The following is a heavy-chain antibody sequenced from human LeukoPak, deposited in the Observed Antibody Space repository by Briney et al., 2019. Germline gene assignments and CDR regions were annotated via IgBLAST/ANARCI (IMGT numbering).Heavy chain of an antibody. J-gene: IGHJ4*02. V-gene: IGHV5-51*01. Sequence: GESLKISCKGSGYSFPTYWIAWVRQMPGKGLEWMGIIYPDESNIRYSPSFQGQVTISADKSLSTAYLQWSSLKASDTAMYYCARPPSRGYSSSFEYWGQGTLVTVSS. CDR3: ARPPSRGYSSSFEY. CDR1: GYSFPTYW. D-gene: IGHD2-2*03. CDR2: IYPDESNI.